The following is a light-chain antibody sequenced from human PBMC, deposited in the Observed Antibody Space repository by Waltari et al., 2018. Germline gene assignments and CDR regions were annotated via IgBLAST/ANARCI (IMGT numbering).Light chain of an antibody. CDR3: QQYITWPPGT. CDR1: QTVSTS. V-gene: IGKV3-15*01. CDR2: GAS. J-gene: IGKJ2*02. Sequence: DIVLTQSPATLSVSPGERVTLSCWASQTVSTSLAWYQQKPGQAPRLLISGASRRATGIPARFSGAGSETEFTLTISSLQSEDFAVYYCQQYITWPPGTFGQGTKLDIK.